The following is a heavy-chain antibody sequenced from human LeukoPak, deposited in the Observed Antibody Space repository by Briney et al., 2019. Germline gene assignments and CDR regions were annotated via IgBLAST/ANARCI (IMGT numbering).Heavy chain of an antibody. CDR2: IKQDGSEK. J-gene: IGHJ4*02. CDR3: ARDGTPFDS. D-gene: IGHD1-26*01. Sequence: GGSLRLSCAASGFTFSSNAMSWVRQPPGKGLEWVANIKQDGSEKYYVDSVRGRFTISRDNAKNSVYLQMSSLRAEDTAVYYCARDGTPFDSWGQGTLVTVSS. CDR1: GFTFSSNA. V-gene: IGHV3-7*01.